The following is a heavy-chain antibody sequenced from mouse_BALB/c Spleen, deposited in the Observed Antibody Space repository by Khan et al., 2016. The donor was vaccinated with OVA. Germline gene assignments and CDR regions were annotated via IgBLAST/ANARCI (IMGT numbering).Heavy chain of an antibody. D-gene: IGHD3-2*02. CDR2: IYPGTDNS. Sequence: QVQLKQSGAELVRPGASVKLSCKTSGYIFTNYWIHWVKQRSGQGLEWIARIYPGTDNSYYNEKLKDRATLTADKSSSTVYMQLSSLKSEDSAVYFCAREEALYYFDYWGQGTTLTVSS. V-gene: IGHV1-76*01. CDR3: AREEALYYFDY. CDR1: GYIFTNYW. J-gene: IGHJ2*01.